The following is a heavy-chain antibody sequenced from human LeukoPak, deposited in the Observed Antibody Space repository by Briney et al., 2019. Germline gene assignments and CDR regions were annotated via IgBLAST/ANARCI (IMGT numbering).Heavy chain of an antibody. CDR1: GYTFTSYG. Sequence: GASVKVSCKASGYTFTSYGISWVRQAPGQGLEWMGWISAYNGNTNYAQKLQGRVTMTTDTSTSTAYMELRSLRSDDTAVYYCARDPNKTYCSGGSCYSVYWGQGTLVTVSS. J-gene: IGHJ4*02. CDR3: ARDPNKTYCSGGSCYSVY. V-gene: IGHV1-18*01. CDR2: ISAYNGNT. D-gene: IGHD2-15*01.